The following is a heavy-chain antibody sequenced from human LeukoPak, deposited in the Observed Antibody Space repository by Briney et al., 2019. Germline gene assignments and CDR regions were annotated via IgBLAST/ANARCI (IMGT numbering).Heavy chain of an antibody. CDR3: AKQESWSNFDS. V-gene: IGHV3-23*01. CDR2: ISGSGGST. J-gene: IGHJ4*02. D-gene: IGHD2-15*01. Sequence: GRSLRLSCAASGFTFSSYAMSWVRQAPGKGLEWVSAISGSGGSTFSADSVKGRFTISRDNSKNTLYLQLNSLRAEDTAVYYCAKQESWSNFDSWGQGTLVTVSS. CDR1: GFTFSSYA.